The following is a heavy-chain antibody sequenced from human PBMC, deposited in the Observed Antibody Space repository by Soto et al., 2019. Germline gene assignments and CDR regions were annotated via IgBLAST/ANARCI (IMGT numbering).Heavy chain of an antibody. CDR2: ISISTTTV. Sequence: EVQLVEFGGGLVQPGGSLRLTCVASGFTFRSYSMNWVRQAPGKGLEWISYISISTTTVYYADSVKGRFTISRDNAKNSLYLQMNSLRDEDTAVYYCATRSMVRGVTGGNYWGQGTLVTVSS. V-gene: IGHV3-48*02. D-gene: IGHD3-10*01. CDR3: ATRSMVRGVTGGNY. J-gene: IGHJ4*02. CDR1: GFTFRSYS.